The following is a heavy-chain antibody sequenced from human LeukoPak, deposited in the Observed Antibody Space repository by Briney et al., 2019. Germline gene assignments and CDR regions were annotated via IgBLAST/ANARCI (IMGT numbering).Heavy chain of an antibody. CDR1: GFTFSSYA. V-gene: IGHV3-23*01. J-gene: IGHJ4*02. CDR2: ISGSGGST. Sequence: GGSLRLSCAASGFTFSSYAMSWDRHAPGKGVEWVSAISGSGGSTYYADSVQGRFTISRDNSKNTLYLQMNSLRAEDTAVYYCAKVLGLGYCSGGSCYSGFDYWGQGTLVTVSS. CDR3: AKVLGLGYCSGGSCYSGFDY. D-gene: IGHD2-15*01.